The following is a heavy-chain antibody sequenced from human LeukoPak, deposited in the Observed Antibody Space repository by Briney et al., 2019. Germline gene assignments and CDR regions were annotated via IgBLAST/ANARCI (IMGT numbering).Heavy chain of an antibody. CDR1: GFTFSSYG. J-gene: IGHJ4*02. CDR3: ARDGADSSGSLDY. Sequence: PGGSLRLSCAASGFTFSSYGMHWVRQAPGKGLEWVAVISYDGSNKYYADSVKGRFTISRDNSKNTLYLQMNSLRAEDTAVYYCARDGADSSGSLDYWGQGTLVTVSS. V-gene: IGHV3-30*19. CDR2: ISYDGSNK. D-gene: IGHD3-22*01.